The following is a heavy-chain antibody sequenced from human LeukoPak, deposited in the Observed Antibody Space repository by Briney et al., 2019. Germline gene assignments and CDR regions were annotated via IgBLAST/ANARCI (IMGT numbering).Heavy chain of an antibody. CDR2: MNADGRTI. CDR1: GFTFSSSW. CDR3: ARAGNYYCEL. D-gene: IGHD1-7*01. V-gene: IGHV3-74*01. J-gene: IGHJ2*01. Sequence: PGGSLRLSCAASGFTFSSSWMHWVRQGPGKGLVWVARMNADGRTINYADSVKGRLTISRDTAKNSLYLQMNSLRTEDADVYYCARAGNYYCELWGRGTQVTVSS.